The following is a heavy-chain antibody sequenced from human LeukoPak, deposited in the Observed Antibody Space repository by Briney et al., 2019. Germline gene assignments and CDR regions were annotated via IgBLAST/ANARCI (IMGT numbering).Heavy chain of an antibody. CDR1: GGSISSGDYY. D-gene: IGHD3-22*01. Sequence: SETLSLTCTVSGGSISSGDYYWSWIRQPPGKGLEWIGYIYHSGSTYYNPSLKSRVTMSVDRSKNQFSLKLSSVTAADTAVYYCARGYYDSSGYYIQDAFDIWGQGTMVTVSS. CDR2: IYHSGST. CDR3: ARGYYDSSGYYIQDAFDI. V-gene: IGHV4-30-2*01. J-gene: IGHJ3*02.